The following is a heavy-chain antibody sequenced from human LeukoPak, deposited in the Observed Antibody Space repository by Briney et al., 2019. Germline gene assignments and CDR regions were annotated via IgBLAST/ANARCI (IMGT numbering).Heavy chain of an antibody. D-gene: IGHD3-3*01. J-gene: IGHJ4*02. CDR1: GYTFTSYY. CDR3: ARVRGGLSHYDFWSGYDFDY. CDR2: INPSVCST. Sequence: GASVNVSCKASGYTFTSYYMHWVRQAPGQGLEWIGIINPSVCSTSYAQKFQGRVTMTRDMSTSTVYMELSSLRSEDTAVYYCARVRGGLSHYDFWSGYDFDYWGQETLVTVSS. V-gene: IGHV1-46*01.